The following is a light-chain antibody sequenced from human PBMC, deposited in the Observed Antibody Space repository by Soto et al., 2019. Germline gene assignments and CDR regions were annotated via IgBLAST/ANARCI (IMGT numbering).Light chain of an antibody. V-gene: IGKV2-28*01. CDR1: QSLLHSDGYNY. CDR3: MQALQTPVT. Sequence: EIVLTQSSLSLPVTPGEPASISCRPSQSLLHSDGYNYLDWYLQKPGQSPQLLIYSGSHRASGVPDRFSGSGSGTDFTLKISRVEAEDVGIYYCMQALQTPVTFGGGTKVEI. CDR2: SGS. J-gene: IGKJ4*01.